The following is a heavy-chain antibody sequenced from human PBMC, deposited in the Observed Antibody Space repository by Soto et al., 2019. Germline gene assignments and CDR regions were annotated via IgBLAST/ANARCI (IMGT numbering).Heavy chain of an antibody. CDR2: TYYRSKWYN. J-gene: IGHJ6*02. Sequence: SQTRSLTCVIAGESVPSNSAAWNWITQSPSRGLEWLGRTYYRSKWYNDYAKSVKSRISIIPDTSKNQFSLQLNSMTPEDTPVYYCVRLRAAGEFGMEVWRQGXTGSV. V-gene: IGHV6-1*01. D-gene: IGHD6-13*01. CDR3: VRLRAAGEFGMEV. CDR1: GESVPSNSAA.